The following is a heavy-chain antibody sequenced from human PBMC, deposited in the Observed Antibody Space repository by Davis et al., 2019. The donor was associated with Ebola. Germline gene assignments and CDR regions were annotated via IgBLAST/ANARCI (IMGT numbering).Heavy chain of an antibody. CDR1: GGSVSSGSYY. CDR3: ARGVYGNYGMDV. J-gene: IGHJ6*02. Sequence: SETLSLTCTVSGGSVSSGSYYWSWIRQPPGKGLEWIGEINHSGSTNYNPSLKSRVTISVDTSKNQFSLKLSSVTAADTAVYYCARGVYGNYGMDVWGQGTKVTVSS. D-gene: IGHD5/OR15-5a*01. V-gene: IGHV4-61*01. CDR2: INHSGST.